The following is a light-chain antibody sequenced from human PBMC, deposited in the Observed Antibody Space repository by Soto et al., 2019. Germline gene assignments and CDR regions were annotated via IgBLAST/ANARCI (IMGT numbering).Light chain of an antibody. CDR3: QQYNNWPPWT. Sequence: EIVMTQSPATLSVSPGERATLSCRASQSVGGNLAWYQQKPGQPPRLLIYAASSRPTGIPARFSGSGSGTAFTLTISSLQSEDFAGYYCQQYNNWPPWTFGQGTKVEIK. J-gene: IGKJ1*01. CDR1: QSVGGN. V-gene: IGKV3-15*01. CDR2: AAS.